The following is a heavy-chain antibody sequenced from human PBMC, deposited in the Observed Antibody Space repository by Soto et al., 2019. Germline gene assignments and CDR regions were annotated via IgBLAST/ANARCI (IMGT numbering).Heavy chain of an antibody. CDR3: ARVGSGWYEGDY. V-gene: IGHV4-34*01. D-gene: IGHD6-19*01. CDR2: INHSGST. Sequence: PSETLSLTCAVYGGSFSGYYWSWIRQPPGKGLEWIGEINHSGSTNYNPSLKSRVTISVDTSKNQFSLKLSSVTAADTAVYYCARVGSGWYEGDYWGQGTLVTVSS. J-gene: IGHJ4*02. CDR1: GGSFSGYY.